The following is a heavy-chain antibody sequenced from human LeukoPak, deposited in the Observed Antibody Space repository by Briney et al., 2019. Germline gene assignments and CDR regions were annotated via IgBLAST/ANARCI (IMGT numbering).Heavy chain of an antibody. CDR2: IYYSGST. Sequence: SETLSLTCIVSGPSISTYYWSWVRQPPGKGLEWVGYIYYSGSTNYNPSLKSRLTISVDTSKNQFSLKLDSVSATDTAVYYCARGANWFDPWGQGTLVTVSS. V-gene: IGHV4-59*01. CDR1: GPSISTYY. CDR3: ARGANWFDP. J-gene: IGHJ5*02.